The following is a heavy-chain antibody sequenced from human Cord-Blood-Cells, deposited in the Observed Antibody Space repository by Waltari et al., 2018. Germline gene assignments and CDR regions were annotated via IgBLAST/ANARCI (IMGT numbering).Heavy chain of an antibody. CDR3: AREKCSSTSCYNFDY. V-gene: IGHV1-2*02. Sequence: QVQLVQSGAEVKKPGASVKVSCKASGYTFTGYYMHWVRQAPGQGLEWMGWINQTSGGTNHAQKFQGRVTMTRETSISTAYMALSRLRSDDTAVYYCAREKCSSTSCYNFDYWGQGTLVTVSS. D-gene: IGHD2-2*02. J-gene: IGHJ4*02. CDR1: GYTFTGYY. CDR2: INQTSGGT.